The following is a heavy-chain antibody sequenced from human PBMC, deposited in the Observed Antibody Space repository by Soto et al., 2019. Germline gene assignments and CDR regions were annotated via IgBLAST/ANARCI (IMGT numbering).Heavy chain of an antibody. CDR3: AKEAGELSTRSFDY. J-gene: IGHJ4*02. V-gene: IGHV3-21*01. CDR1: GFTFSSYS. CDR2: ISSSSSYI. Sequence: EVQLVESGGGLVKPGGSLRLSCAASGFTFSSYSMNWVRQAPGKGLEWVSSISSSSSYIYYEDSVKGRFTISRDNAKNSLYLQMNGLRAEDTAVYYCAKEAGELSTRSFDYWGQGTLVTVSS. D-gene: IGHD3-16*02.